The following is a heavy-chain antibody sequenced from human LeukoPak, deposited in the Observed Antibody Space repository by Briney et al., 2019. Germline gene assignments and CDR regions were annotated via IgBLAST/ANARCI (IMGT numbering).Heavy chain of an antibody. V-gene: IGHV1-46*01. J-gene: IGHJ3*02. Sequence: ASVKVSCKASGYTFTSYYMHWVRQAPGQGLEWMGIINPSGGSTNYAQKFQGRVTITADKSTSTAYMELSSLRSEDTAVYYCAREYIEYSSSFDAFDIWGQGTMVTVSS. D-gene: IGHD6-6*01. CDR3: AREYIEYSSSFDAFDI. CDR1: GYTFTSYY. CDR2: INPSGGST.